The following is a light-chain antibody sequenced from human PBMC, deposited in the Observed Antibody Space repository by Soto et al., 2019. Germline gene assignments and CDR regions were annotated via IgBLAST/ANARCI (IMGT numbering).Light chain of an antibody. V-gene: IGLV1-47*01. CDR1: SSSIGSTF. J-gene: IGLJ2*01. CDR3: GAWDDSLSGPV. Sequence: QSVLTQPPSASGTPGQRVTISCSGSSSSIGSTFVSWYQQLPGTAPKLLMYRNNQRPSGVPDRFSGSKSGTSASLAISGLRSEDEADYYCGAWDDSLSGPVFGGGTKLTVL. CDR2: RNN.